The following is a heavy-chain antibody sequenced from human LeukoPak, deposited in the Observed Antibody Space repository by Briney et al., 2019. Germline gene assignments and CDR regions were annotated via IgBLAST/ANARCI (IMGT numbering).Heavy chain of an antibody. D-gene: IGHD3-22*01. CDR1: GYTFTGYY. J-gene: IGHJ6*03. V-gene: IGHV1-2*02. Sequence: ASVKVSCKASGYTFTGYYMHWVRQAPGQGLEWMGWINPNSGGTNYAQKFQGRVTMTRDTSISTAYMEVSRLRSEDTAVYFCARVFHPYYYDSRGYKVVSDYCYYYMDVWGKGTTVTVSS. CDR2: INPNSGGT. CDR3: ARVFHPYYYDSRGYKVVSDYCYYYMDV.